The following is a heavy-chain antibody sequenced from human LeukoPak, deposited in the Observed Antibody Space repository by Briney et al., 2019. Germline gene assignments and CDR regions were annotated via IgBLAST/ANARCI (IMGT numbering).Heavy chain of an antibody. J-gene: IGHJ5*02. CDR3: ARHSTRNYYGSGGTALFDP. V-gene: IGHV5-51*01. CDR1: GYSFTSYW. Sequence: PGESLKISCKGSGYSFTSYWIGWVRQMPGKGLEWMGIIYPGDSDTRYSPSFQGQVTISADKSISTAYLQWSSLKASDTAMYYRARHSTRNYYGSGGTALFDPWGQGTLVTVSS. D-gene: IGHD3-10*01. CDR2: IYPGDSDT.